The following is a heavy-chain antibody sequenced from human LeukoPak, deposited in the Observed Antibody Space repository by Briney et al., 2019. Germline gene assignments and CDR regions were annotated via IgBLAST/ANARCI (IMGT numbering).Heavy chain of an antibody. CDR1: GGSISSYY. V-gene: IGHV4-59*01. J-gene: IGHJ5*02. CDR2: IYYSGST. Sequence: PSETLSLTCTVSGGSISSYYWSWIRQPPGKGLEWIGYIYYSGSTNYNPSLKSRVTISVDTSKNQFSLKLSSVTAADTAVYYCARAYCSGGSCYGSNWFDPWGQGTLVTVSS. D-gene: IGHD2-15*01. CDR3: ARAYCSGGSCYGSNWFDP.